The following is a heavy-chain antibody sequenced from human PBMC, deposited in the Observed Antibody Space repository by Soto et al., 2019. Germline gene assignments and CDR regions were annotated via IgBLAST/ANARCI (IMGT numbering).Heavy chain of an antibody. Sequence: PSETLSLTCTVSGGSISSSSYYWGWIRQPPGKGLEWIGSIYYSGSTYYNPSLKSRVTISVDTSKNQFSLKLSSVTAADTAVYYFASCYYDSSGYYEVNPYYFDYWGQGTLVTVSS. V-gene: IGHV4-39*01. CDR2: IYYSGST. J-gene: IGHJ4*02. D-gene: IGHD3-22*01. CDR1: GGSISSSSYY. CDR3: ASCYYDSSGYYEVNPYYFDY.